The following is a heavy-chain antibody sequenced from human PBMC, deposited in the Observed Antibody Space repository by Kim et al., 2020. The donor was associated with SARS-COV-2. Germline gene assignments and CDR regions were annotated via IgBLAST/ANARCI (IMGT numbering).Heavy chain of an antibody. V-gene: IGHV4-59*08. CDR3: ARHFCNSSSCSSYSWFDP. J-gene: IGHJ5*02. Sequence: SETLSLTCTVSGGSISRDYWSWIRQPPGKGLEWIGYIYYTGITSYNRSLKSRVNISVDTSKNQISLNVMSVTAADTAVYFCARHFCNSSSCSSYSWFDPWGPGTLVSVSS. D-gene: IGHD3-22*01. CDR2: IYYTGIT. CDR1: GGSISRDY.